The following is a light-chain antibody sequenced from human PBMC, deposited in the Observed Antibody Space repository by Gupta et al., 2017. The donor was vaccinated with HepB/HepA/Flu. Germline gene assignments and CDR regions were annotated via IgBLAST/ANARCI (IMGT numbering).Light chain of an antibody. J-gene: IGLJ2*01. Sequence: QSLLTQPPSASGPPGQRVTFSCSGSSSSFGGNYVYWYQQLPGTAPKLLIYRNNQRPSGVPDRFSGSKSGTAASLAISGLRSEDEADYYCAAWDDSLSAVVFGGGTKLTV. V-gene: IGLV1-47*01. CDR3: AAWDDSLSAVV. CDR1: SSSFGGNY. CDR2: RNN.